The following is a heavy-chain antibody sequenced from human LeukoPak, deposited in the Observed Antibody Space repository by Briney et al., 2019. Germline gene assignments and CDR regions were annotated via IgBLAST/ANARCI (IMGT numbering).Heavy chain of an antibody. CDR1: SGSFNRYY. CDR2: IHYSGST. Sequence: PSPTPPPPCPIFSGSFNRYYSGGIHPPPRKGPGRIGGIHYSGSTYYNPSLKSRVTISVDTSKNQFSLKLSSVTAADTAVYYCARDLIWTSIAARNDAFDIWGQGTMVTVSS. V-gene: IGHV4-34*01. J-gene: IGHJ3*02. CDR3: ARDLIWTSIAARNDAFDI. D-gene: IGHD6-6*01.